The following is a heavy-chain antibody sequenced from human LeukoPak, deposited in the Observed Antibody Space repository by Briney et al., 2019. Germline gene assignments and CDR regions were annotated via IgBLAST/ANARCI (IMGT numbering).Heavy chain of an antibody. CDR2: IYYSGST. J-gene: IGHJ6*03. CDR3: ATRTVYYMDV. CDR1: GGSISSSSYY. Sequence: SETLSLTCTVSGGSISSSSYYWGWIRQPPGKGLEWIGSIYYSGSTYYNPSLKSRVTISVDTSKNQFSLKLSSVTAADTAVYYCATRTVYYMDVWGKGTTVTIAS. D-gene: IGHD2-2*01. V-gene: IGHV4-39*01.